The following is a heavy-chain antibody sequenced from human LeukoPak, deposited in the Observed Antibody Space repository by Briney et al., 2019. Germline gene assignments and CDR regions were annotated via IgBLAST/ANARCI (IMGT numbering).Heavy chain of an antibody. CDR1: GGSLSGYY. CDR3: AGAAVPRDYADIVNADDL. Sequence: SETLSLTCAVSGGSLSGYYWSWIRQSPGKGLEWMGDIHHDGRTKYKSSFKSRVTIFLDSSKNQVSLRLSPVTAADTALYFCAGAAVPRDYADIVNADDLWGKGKMVTVAP. CDR2: IHHDGRT. J-gene: IGHJ3*01. V-gene: IGHV4-34*01. D-gene: IGHD4-17*01.